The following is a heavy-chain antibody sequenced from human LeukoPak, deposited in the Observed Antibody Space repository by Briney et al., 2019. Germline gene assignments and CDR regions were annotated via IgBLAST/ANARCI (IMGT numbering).Heavy chain of an antibody. V-gene: IGHV1-58*01. CDR1: GFTFTSSA. J-gene: IGHJ4*02. CDR3: AAIPLPDSRYFDWLTFDY. Sequence: ASVKVSCKASGFTFTSSAVQWVRQARGQRLEWIGWIVVGSGNTNYAQKFQERVTITRDMSTSTAYMELSSPRSEDTAVYYCAAIPLPDSRYFDWLTFDYWGQGTLVTVSS. D-gene: IGHD3-9*01. CDR2: IVVGSGNT.